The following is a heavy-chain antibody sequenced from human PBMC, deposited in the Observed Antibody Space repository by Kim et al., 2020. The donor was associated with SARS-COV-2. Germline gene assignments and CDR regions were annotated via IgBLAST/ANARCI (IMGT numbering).Heavy chain of an antibody. CDR2: IGSAGDT. J-gene: IGHJ4*02. CDR1: GFTFSSYD. V-gene: IGHV3-13*01. D-gene: IGHD3-10*01. CDR3: ARGAMVRGVITYFAY. Sequence: GGSLRLSCAASGFTFSSYDMHWVRQGTGKGLEWVSAIGSAGDTYYPGSVKGRFTISRENAKNSLYLQMNSLTAGDTAVYYCARGAMVRGVITYFAYWGQGTLVTVSS.